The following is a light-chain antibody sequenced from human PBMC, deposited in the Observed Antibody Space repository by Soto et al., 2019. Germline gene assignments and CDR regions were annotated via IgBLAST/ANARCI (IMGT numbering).Light chain of an antibody. J-gene: IGKJ4*01. Sequence: IQITQSPSTLSASVGDRFTITCLASQSISSWLAWYQQKPGKAPKLLIYDASSLESGVTSRFSGSGSGTEFTLTISSLQPEDFATYYCQQRNSYPITFGPGTKVEI. CDR3: QQRNSYPIT. CDR2: DAS. CDR1: QSISSW. V-gene: IGKV1-5*01.